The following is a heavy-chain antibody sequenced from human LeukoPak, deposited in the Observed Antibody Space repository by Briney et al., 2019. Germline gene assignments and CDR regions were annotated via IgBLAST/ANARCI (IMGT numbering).Heavy chain of an antibody. D-gene: IGHD2-15*01. J-gene: IGHJ4*02. CDR1: GLTVSSNY. CDR3: ARTVPGYCSGGSCLGY. CDR2: IFSGRNT. Sequence: GRSLRLSCAASGLTVSSNYMSWVRQAPGKGLDWVSVIFSGRNTYYADSVKGRFTISTDNSKNTLDLQMNSLRAEDTAVYYCARTVPGYCSGGSCLGYWGQGTLVTVSS. V-gene: IGHV3-66*01.